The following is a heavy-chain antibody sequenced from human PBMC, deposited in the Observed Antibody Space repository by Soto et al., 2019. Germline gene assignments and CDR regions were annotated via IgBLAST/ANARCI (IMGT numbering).Heavy chain of an antibody. CDR2: IIPILGIA. J-gene: IGHJ4*02. D-gene: IGHD4-17*01. CDR3: ARGYGDLYYFDY. Sequence: QVQLVQSGAEVKKPGSSVKVSCTASGGTFSSYTISWVRQAPGQGLEWMGRIIPILGIANYAQKFQGRVTITADKSTSTAYMELSSLRSEDTAVYYCARGYGDLYYFDYWGQGTLVTVSS. V-gene: IGHV1-69*02. CDR1: GGTFSSYT.